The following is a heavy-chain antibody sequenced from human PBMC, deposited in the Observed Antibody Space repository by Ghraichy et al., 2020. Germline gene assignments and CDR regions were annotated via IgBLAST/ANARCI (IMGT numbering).Heavy chain of an antibody. CDR2: IYYSGST. D-gene: IGHD4-17*01. J-gene: IGHJ5*02. V-gene: IGHV4-59*01. Sequence: ETLSLTCTVSGGSISSYYWSWIRQPPGKGLEWIGYIYYSGSTNYNPSLKSRVTISVDTSKNQFSLKLSSVTAADTAVYYCARDPSGGNYGDYGGWFDPWGQGTLVTVSS. CDR1: GGSISSYY. CDR3: ARDPSGGNYGDYGGWFDP.